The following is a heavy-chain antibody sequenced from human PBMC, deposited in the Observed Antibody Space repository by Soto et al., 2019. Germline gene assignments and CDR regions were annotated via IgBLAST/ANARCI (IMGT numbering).Heavy chain of an antibody. D-gene: IGHD6-13*01. CDR3: ARAPIAAAGMRGYYYYMDV. V-gene: IGHV6-1*01. CDR1: VDSVSSNSAA. Sequence: PAQTLSLTCAISVDSVSSNSAAWNWIRQSPSRGLEWLGRTYYRSKWYNDYAVSVKSRITINPDTSKNQFSLQLNSVTPEDTAVYYCARAPIAAAGMRGYYYYMDVWGKGTTVTVSS. J-gene: IGHJ6*03. CDR2: TYYRSKWYN.